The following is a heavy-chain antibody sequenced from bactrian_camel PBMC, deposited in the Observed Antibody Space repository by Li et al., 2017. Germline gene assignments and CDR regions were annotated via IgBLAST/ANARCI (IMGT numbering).Heavy chain of an antibody. Sequence: LVESGGGLAQPGGSLKLSCAASGNTITRCEMGWYRQPPGKERDLVSSIRSDGTTNYADSVKGRFTTSQDNTKNTVILQMNNLKPEDTAVYYCAAGRDPAPAVLAARPPHACSPLFGYWGRGTQVTVS. J-gene: IGHJ6*01. CDR2: IRSDGTT. D-gene: IGHD1*01. CDR3: AAGRDPAPAVLAARPPHACSPLFGY. CDR1: GNTITRCE. V-gene: IGHV3S53*01.